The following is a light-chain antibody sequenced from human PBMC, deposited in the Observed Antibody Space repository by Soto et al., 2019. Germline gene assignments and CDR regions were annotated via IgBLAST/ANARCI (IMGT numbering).Light chain of an antibody. Sequence: EIVLTQSPGTLSLSPGERATLSCRASQSVPGNYLAWLQQKPGQAPRVLIYGVSMRATGIPDRFSGSGSGTDFTLTISRLEPEDFSVYFCQQYTSPPWTLGQGTKVEIK. CDR1: QSVPGNY. V-gene: IGKV3-20*01. CDR2: GVS. J-gene: IGKJ1*01. CDR3: QQYTSPPWT.